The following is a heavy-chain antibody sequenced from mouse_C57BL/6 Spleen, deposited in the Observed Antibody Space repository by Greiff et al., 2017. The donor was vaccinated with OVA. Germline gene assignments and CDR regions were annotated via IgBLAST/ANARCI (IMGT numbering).Heavy chain of an antibody. CDR2: ISYDGSN. V-gene: IGHV3-6*01. CDR3: AVYSNYVYYAMDY. CDR1: GYSITSDYY. Sequence: EVKLVESGPGLVKPSQSLSLTCSVTGYSITSDYYWNWIRQFPGNKLEWMGYISYDGSNNYNPSLQNRISITRDTSKNQFFLKLNSVTTEDTSTYYCAVYSNYVYYAMDYWGQGTSVTVSS. D-gene: IGHD2-5*01. J-gene: IGHJ4*01.